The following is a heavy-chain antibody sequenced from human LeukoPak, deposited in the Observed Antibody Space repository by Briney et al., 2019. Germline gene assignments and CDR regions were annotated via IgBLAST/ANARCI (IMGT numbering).Heavy chain of an antibody. CDR1: GFTFSSYA. Sequence: PGGSLRLSCAASGFTFSSYAMSWVRQAPGKWLEWVSAISGSGGSTYYADSVKGRFTISRDNSKNTLYLQMNSLRAEDTAVYYCAKQSRPAVRGGFDYWGQGTLVTVSS. V-gene: IGHV3-23*01. CDR3: AKQSRPAVRGGFDY. D-gene: IGHD2-2*01. J-gene: IGHJ4*02. CDR2: ISGSGGST.